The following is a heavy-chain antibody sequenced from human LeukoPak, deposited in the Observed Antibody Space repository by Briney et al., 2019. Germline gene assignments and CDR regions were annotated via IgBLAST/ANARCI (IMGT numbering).Heavy chain of an antibody. Sequence: GGSLRLSCVVSGFTVSLYTLNWVRQAPGKGLEWVSYISSGSSTIYYADSVKGRFTISRDNSKNTLYLQMNSLRAEDTAVYYCAKGESDFWTWNYYMDVWGKGTTVTVSS. CDR3: AKGESDFWTWNYYMDV. V-gene: IGHV3-48*01. CDR2: ISSGSSTI. D-gene: IGHD3-3*01. CDR1: GFTVSLYT. J-gene: IGHJ6*03.